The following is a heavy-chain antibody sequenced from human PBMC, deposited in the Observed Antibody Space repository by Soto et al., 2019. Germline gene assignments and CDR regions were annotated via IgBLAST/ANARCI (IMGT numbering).Heavy chain of an antibody. D-gene: IGHD6-19*01. J-gene: IGHJ4*02. Sequence: PGGSLRLSCAASGFTFSSYGMHWVRQAPGKGLEWVAVISYDGSNKYYADSVKGRFTISRDNSKNTLYLQMNSLRAEDTAVYYCAIYSSGWSPFAYGGKGTRV. CDR3: AIYSSGWSPFAY. CDR1: GFTFSSYG. V-gene: IGHV3-30*03. CDR2: ISYDGSNK.